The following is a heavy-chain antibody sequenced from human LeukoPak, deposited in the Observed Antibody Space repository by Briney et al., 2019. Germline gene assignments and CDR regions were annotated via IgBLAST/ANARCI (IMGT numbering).Heavy chain of an antibody. Sequence: ASVKVSCKASGGTFSSYAISWVRQAPGQGLEWMGGFDPEDGETIYAQKFQGRVTMTEDTSTDTAYMELSSLRAEDKAVYYCARILSSAWGKPGYWGQGNLVTVSS. D-gene: IGHD6-19*01. J-gene: IGHJ4*02. V-gene: IGHV1-24*01. CDR2: FDPEDGET. CDR1: GGTFSSYA. CDR3: ARILSSAWGKPGY.